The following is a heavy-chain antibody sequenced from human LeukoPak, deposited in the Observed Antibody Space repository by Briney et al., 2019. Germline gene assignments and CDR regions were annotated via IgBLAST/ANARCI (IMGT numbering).Heavy chain of an antibody. CDR2: IYHSGST. CDR1: GYSISSGYY. J-gene: IGHJ4*02. V-gene: IGHV4-38-2*02. D-gene: IGHD3-22*01. Sequence: PSETLSLTCTVSGYSISSGYYWGWIRQPPGKGLEWIGSIYHSGSTYYNPSLKSRVTISVDTSKNQFSLKLSSVTAADTAVYYCAREDYYDSSGYYNYFDYWGQGTLVTVSS. CDR3: AREDYYDSSGYYNYFDY.